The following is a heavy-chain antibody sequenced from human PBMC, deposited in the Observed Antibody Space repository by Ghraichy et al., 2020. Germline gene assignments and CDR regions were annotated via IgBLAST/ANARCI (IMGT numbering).Heavy chain of an antibody. J-gene: IGHJ3*02. V-gene: IGHV3-23*01. CDR3: AKDLAYLSPAEYSSSSSDAFDI. CDR2: ISGSGGST. D-gene: IGHD6-6*01. CDR1: GFTFSSYG. Sequence: GGSLRLSCVVSGFTFSSYGMSWVRQAPGKGLEWVSAISGSGGSTYYADSVKGRFTISRDNSKNTLYLQMNSLRAEDTALYYCAKDLAYLSPAEYSSSSSDAFDIWGQGTMVSVSS.